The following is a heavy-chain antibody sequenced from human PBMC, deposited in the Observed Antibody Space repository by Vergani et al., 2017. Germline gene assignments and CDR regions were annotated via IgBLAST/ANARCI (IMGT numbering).Heavy chain of an antibody. V-gene: IGHV3-11*05. CDR3: AGENLGRPPSYYYYGMDV. CDR2: ISSSSSYT. D-gene: IGHD3-10*01. J-gene: IGHJ6*02. Sequence: QVQLVESGGGLVKPGGSLRLSCAASGFTFSDYYMSWIRQAPGKGLEWVSYISSSSSYTNYADSVKGRFTISRDNAKNSLYLQMNSLRAEDAAVYYCAGENLGRPPSYYYYGMDVWGQGTTVTVSS. CDR1: GFTFSDYY.